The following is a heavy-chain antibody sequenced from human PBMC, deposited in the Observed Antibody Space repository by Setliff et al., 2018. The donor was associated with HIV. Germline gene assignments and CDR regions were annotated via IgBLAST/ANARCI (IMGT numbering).Heavy chain of an antibody. Sequence: SVKVSCKTSGGTFSSYGISWVRQAPGQGLEWMGGIIPILGIANYAQKFQGRVTITADESTSTAYMELSSLRSEDTAVYYCASLFDYDSSGYLIYWGQGTLVAVSS. V-gene: IGHV1-69*10. CDR2: IIPILGIA. D-gene: IGHD3-22*01. J-gene: IGHJ4*02. CDR3: ASLFDYDSSGYLIY. CDR1: GGTFSSYG.